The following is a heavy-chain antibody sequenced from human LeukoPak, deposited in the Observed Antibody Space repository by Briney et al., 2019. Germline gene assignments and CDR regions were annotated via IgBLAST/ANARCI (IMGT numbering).Heavy chain of an antibody. J-gene: IGHJ3*02. Sequence: GGSLRLSCAASGFTFSSYDMHWVRQATGKGLEWVSAIGTAGDTYYPGSVKGRFTISRENAKNSLYPQMNSLRAEDTAVYYCARVADFDSSRFAFDIWGQGTMVTVSS. CDR3: ARVADFDSSRFAFDI. CDR2: IGTAGDT. V-gene: IGHV3-13*01. CDR1: GFTFSSYD. D-gene: IGHD3-22*01.